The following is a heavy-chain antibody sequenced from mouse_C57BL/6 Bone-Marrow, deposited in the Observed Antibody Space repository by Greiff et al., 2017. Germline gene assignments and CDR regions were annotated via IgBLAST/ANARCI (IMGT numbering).Heavy chain of an antibody. J-gene: IGHJ1*03. CDR2: IDPANGNT. D-gene: IGHD2-4*01. CDR3: ARDDYDRDWYFDV. CDR1: GFNIKNTY. V-gene: IGHV14-3*01. Sequence: EVQLQQSVAELVRPGASVKLSCTASGFNIKNTYMHWVKQRPEQGLEWIGRIDPANGNTNYAPKLQGKATLTADTSSNTAYLQLSSLTSADAAICYCARDDYDRDWYFDVWGTGTTVTVSS.